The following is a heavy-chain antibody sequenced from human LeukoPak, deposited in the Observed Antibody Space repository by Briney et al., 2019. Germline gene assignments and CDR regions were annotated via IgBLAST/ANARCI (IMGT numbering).Heavy chain of an antibody. V-gene: IGHV4-59*08. CDR3: ARLGSYFDY. CDR2: IYYSGSV. Sequence: SETLSLTCTVSGGSLTSYYWSWIRQPPGKGLQWIGYIYYSGSVNYNPSLKSRVTISVDTSKNQFTLNLSSVTAADTAVYYCARLGSYFDYWGQGTQVTVSS. CDR1: GGSLTSYY. J-gene: IGHJ4*02.